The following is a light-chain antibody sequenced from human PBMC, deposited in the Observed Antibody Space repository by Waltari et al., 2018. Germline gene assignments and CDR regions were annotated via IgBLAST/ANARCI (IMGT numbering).Light chain of an antibody. Sequence: EIVLTHSPATLSLSPGERATLSCRASQSVSRTLAWYQQKPGQAPRLLIYDASSRATGIPDRFSGSGSGTDFSLTITRLEPEDFAVYYCQHYVNLPVTFGQGTKVEIK. CDR3: QHYVNLPVT. J-gene: IGKJ1*01. V-gene: IGKV3-20*01. CDR2: DAS. CDR1: QSVSRT.